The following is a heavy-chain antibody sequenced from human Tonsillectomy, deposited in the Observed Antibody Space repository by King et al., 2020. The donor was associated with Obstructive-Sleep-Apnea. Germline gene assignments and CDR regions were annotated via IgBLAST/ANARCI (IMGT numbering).Heavy chain of an antibody. J-gene: IGHJ6*02. D-gene: IGHD3-10*01. CDR1: GYTLTELS. CDR3: AIAYYYGSGRKYTEGLDV. V-gene: IGHV1-24*01. CDR2: FDPEDGET. Sequence: QLVQSGAEVKKPGASVKVSCKVSGYTLTELSIHWVRQAPGKGLEWMGGFDPEDGETIYTQKFQGRVTMTDDTSTDTAYMELSSLRSGDTAVYYCAIAYYYGSGRKYTEGLDVWGQGTTVTVSS.